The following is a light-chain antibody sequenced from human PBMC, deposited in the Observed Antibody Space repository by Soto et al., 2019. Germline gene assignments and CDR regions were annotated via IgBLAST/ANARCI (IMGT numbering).Light chain of an antibody. CDR3: QQRDTWPPFT. J-gene: IGKJ3*01. V-gene: IGKV3-11*01. CDR1: QSIRNH. Sequence: EIVLTQSPATLSLSPGERATLSCRASQSIRNHLAWYQQKPGQAPRLLIYDASNRATDIPARFSGSGSGTDFTLTISSLEPEDFAVYYCQQRDTWPPFTFGPGTKVYIK. CDR2: DAS.